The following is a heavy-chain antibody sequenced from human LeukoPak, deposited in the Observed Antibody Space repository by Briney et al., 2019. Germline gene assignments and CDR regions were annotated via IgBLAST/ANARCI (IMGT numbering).Heavy chain of an antibody. V-gene: IGHV1-69*04. CDR3: AIYRRPTYYYGSGSNYFDY. J-gene: IGHJ4*02. Sequence: SVKVSCKASGGTFSSYAISWVRQAPGQGLEWMGRIIPILGIANYAQKFQGRVTITADKSTSTAYMELNSLRAEDTAVYYCAIYRRPTYYYGSGSNYFDYWGQGTLVTVSS. CDR2: IIPILGIA. CDR1: GGTFSSYA. D-gene: IGHD3-10*01.